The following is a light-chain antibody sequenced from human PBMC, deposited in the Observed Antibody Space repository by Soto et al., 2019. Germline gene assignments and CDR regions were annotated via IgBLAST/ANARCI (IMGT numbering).Light chain of an antibody. J-gene: IGLJ3*02. CDR3: QSYDSSLSVWV. CDR1: SSNIGAGYD. Sequence: QSVLTQPPSVSGAPGQRVTLSCTGSSSNIGAGYDVHWYQQLPGTAPKLLIYGNSNRPSGVPDRFSGSKSGTSASLAITGLQAEDEADYDCQSYDSSLSVWVFGGGTKVTVL. V-gene: IGLV1-40*01. CDR2: GNS.